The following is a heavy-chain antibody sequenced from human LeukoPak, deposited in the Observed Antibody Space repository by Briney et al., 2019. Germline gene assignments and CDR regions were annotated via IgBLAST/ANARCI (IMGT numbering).Heavy chain of an antibody. J-gene: IGHJ4*02. CDR3: ASGSSRWYYFDY. Sequence: PGGSLRLSCAASGFTVSSNYMTWVRQAPGKGLEWVSLIYSGGSTYYADSVKGRFTISRDNSKNTLYLQMNSLRAEDTAVYYCASGSSRWYYFDYWGQGTLVTVSS. CDR2: IYSGGST. V-gene: IGHV3-53*01. CDR1: GFTVSSNY. D-gene: IGHD6-13*01.